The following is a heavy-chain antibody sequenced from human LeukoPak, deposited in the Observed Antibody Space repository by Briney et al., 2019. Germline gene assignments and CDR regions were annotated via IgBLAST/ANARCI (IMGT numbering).Heavy chain of an antibody. CDR1: GGTFSSYA. CDR3: AREAQFYSWFDP. CDR2: IIPIFGIA. Sequence: WASVKVPCKASGGTFSSYAISWVRQAPGQGLEWMGRIIPIFGIANYAQKFQGRVTITADKSTSTAYMELSSLRSEDTAVYYCAREAQFYSWFDPWGQGTLVTVSS. J-gene: IGHJ5*02. V-gene: IGHV1-69*04. D-gene: IGHD2-15*01.